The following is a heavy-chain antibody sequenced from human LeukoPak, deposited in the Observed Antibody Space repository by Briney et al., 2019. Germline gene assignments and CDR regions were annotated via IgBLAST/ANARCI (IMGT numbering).Heavy chain of an antibody. CDR2: IYYSGST. CDR3: VREPRTGSQFY. CDR1: GGSTSSYY. J-gene: IGHJ4*02. V-gene: IGHV4-59*12. D-gene: IGHD3/OR15-3a*01. Sequence: SETLSLTCTVSGGSTSSYYWSWIRQPPGKGLEWIGYIYYSGSTYYNPSLKSRVTISVDTSKNQFSLKLSSVTAADTAVYYCVREPRTGSQFYWGQGTLVTVSS.